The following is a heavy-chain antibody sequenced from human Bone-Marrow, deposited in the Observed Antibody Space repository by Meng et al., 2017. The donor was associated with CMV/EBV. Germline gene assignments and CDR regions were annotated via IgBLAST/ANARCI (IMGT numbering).Heavy chain of an antibody. CDR3: ARIAVAGDFDY. CDR2: ISSSSSYI. V-gene: IGHV3-21*01. J-gene: IGHJ4*02. D-gene: IGHD6-19*01. Sequence: GGSLRLSCAASGFTFSSYSMNWVRQAPGKGLEWVSSISSSSSYIYYADSVKGRFTISRDSAKNSLYLQMNSLRAEDTAVYYCARIAVAGDFDYWGQGTLVTVSS. CDR1: GFTFSSYS.